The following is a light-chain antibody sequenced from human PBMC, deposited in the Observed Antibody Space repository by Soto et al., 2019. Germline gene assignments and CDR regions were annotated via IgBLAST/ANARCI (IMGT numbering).Light chain of an antibody. J-gene: IGKJ4*01. CDR1: QSISSW. CDR3: QQYNSYVT. V-gene: IGKV1-5*01. Sequence: DIQITQSPSTLSASVGDRVAITCRASQSISSWLAWYQQKPGKAPKLLIYDASSLESGVPSRFSGSGSGTEFTLTISSLQPDDFATYYCQQYNSYVTFGGGTKMEIK. CDR2: DAS.